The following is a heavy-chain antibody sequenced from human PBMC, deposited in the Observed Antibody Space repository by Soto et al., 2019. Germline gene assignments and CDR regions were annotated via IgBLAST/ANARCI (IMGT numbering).Heavy chain of an antibody. Sequence: PSETLSLTCTVFGGSISSGDYYWSWIRQPPGKGLEWIGYIYYSGSTYYNPSLKSRVTISVDTSKNQFSLKLSSVTAADTAVYYCARDSAAGLNWFDPWGQGTLVTVSS. V-gene: IGHV4-30-4*01. CDR1: GGSISSGDYY. D-gene: IGHD6-13*01. CDR2: IYYSGST. J-gene: IGHJ5*02. CDR3: ARDSAAGLNWFDP.